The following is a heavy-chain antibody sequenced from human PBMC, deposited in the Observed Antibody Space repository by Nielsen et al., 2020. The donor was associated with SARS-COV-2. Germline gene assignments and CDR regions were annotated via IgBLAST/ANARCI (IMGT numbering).Heavy chain of an antibody. J-gene: IGHJ4*02. Sequence: ASVKVSCKASGYTFTSYYMHWVRQAPGQGLEWMGVINPSGGSTNYAQKFQGRVTMTRDTSTSTVYMELSSLRSEDTAVYYCARGNWNYADFDYWGQGTLVTVSS. CDR1: GYTFTSYY. D-gene: IGHD1-7*01. V-gene: IGHV1-46*01. CDR2: INPSGGST. CDR3: ARGNWNYADFDY.